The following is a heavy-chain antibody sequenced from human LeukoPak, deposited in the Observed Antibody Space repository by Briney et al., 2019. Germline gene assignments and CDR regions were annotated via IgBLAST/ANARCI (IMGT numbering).Heavy chain of an antibody. V-gene: IGHV3-7*01. CDR2: IKQDGSEK. Sequence: GGSLRLSCAASGFTFSSYWMSWVRQAPGKGLEWVANIKQDGSEKYYADSVKGRFTISRDNSKNTLYLQMNSLRAEDTAVYYCAKRGRSGSYLDYWGQGTLVTVSS. CDR3: AKRGRSGSYLDY. J-gene: IGHJ4*02. D-gene: IGHD1-26*01. CDR1: GFTFSSYW.